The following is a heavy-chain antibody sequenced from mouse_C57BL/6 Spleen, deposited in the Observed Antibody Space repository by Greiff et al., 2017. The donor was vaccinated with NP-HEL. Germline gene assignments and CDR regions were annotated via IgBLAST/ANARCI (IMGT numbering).Heavy chain of an antibody. V-gene: IGHV3-6*01. D-gene: IGHD2-4*01. CDR3: ARVPDFY. J-gene: IGHJ2*01. Sequence: EVKLMESGPGLVKPSQSLSLTCSVTGYSITSGYYWNWIRQFPGNKLEWMGYISYDGSNNYNPSLKNRISITRDTSKNQFFLKLNSVTTEDTATYYCARVPDFYWGQGTTLTVSS. CDR1: GYSITSGYY. CDR2: ISYDGSN.